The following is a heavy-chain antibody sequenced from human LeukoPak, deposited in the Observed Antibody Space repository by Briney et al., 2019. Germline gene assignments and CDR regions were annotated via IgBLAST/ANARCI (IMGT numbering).Heavy chain of an antibody. J-gene: IGHJ4*02. Sequence: PGGSLRLSCAASGFTVSSNYMSWVRQAPGKGLEWVSVIYSGGSTYYADSVKGRFTISRDNSKNTLYLQMNSLRAEDTAVYYCASHSSGWYVRGYYFDYWGREPWSPSPQ. V-gene: IGHV3-53*01. CDR1: GFTVSSNY. CDR3: ASHSSGWYVRGYYFDY. D-gene: IGHD6-19*01. CDR2: IYSGGST.